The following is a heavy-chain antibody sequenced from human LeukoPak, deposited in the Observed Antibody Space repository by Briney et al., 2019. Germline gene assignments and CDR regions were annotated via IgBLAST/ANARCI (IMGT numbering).Heavy chain of an antibody. CDR2: IDWDDDK. CDR3: ARIKLCPSGYFDY. J-gene: IGHJ4*02. CDR1: GGSISSYYW. V-gene: IGHV2-70*11. D-gene: IGHD2-2*01. Sequence: TLSLTCTVSGGSISSYYWSWIRQPPGKALEWLARIDWDDDKYYSTSLKTRLTISKDTSKNQVVLTMTNMDPVDTATYYCARIKLCPSGYFDYWGQGTLVTVSS.